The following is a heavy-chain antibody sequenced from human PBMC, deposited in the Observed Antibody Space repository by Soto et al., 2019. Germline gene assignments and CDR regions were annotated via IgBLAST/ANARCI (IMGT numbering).Heavy chain of an antibody. CDR1: GGSISSSSYY. Sequence: PSETLSLTCTVSGGSISSSSYYWGWIRQPPGKGLEWIGSIYYSGSTYYNPSLKSRVTISVDTSKNHFSLKLSSVTAADTAVYYCARASVSGRRFDYWGQGTLVTVSS. CDR3: ARASVSGRRFDY. V-gene: IGHV4-39*02. J-gene: IGHJ4*02. CDR2: IYYSGST. D-gene: IGHD6-19*01.